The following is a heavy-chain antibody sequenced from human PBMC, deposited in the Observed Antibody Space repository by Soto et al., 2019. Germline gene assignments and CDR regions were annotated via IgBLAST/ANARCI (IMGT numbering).Heavy chain of an antibody. J-gene: IGHJ6*02. CDR2: IYSGGKA. CDR1: GFTVSNSY. D-gene: IGHD3-16*01. V-gene: IGHV3-53*01. Sequence: GGSLRLSCAASGFTVSNSYMTWVRQAPGKGLEWVSIIYSGGKAYYANSVEGRFTTSRDNSKNTLYLQMTNLRAEDTAVYYCESGVGPCCDGKCYARELTYCYSGMDVWGQGTTVTVSS. CDR3: ESGVGPCCDGKCYARELTYCYSGMDV.